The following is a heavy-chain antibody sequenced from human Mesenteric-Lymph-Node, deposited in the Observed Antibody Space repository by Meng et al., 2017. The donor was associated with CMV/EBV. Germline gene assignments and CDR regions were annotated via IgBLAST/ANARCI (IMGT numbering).Heavy chain of an antibody. CDR3: ARGQPLELVGWFDP. CDR2: ISSSSGYI. J-gene: IGHJ5*02. D-gene: IGHD1-7*01. CDR1: GFTFSDYY. V-gene: IGHV3-21*01. Sequence: GESLKISCAASGFTFSDYYMNWIRQAPGKGLEWVSSISSSSGYIYYADSMKGRFTISRDNAKNSLFLQMNSLRAEDTAVYYCARGQPLELVGWFDPWGQGTLVTVSS.